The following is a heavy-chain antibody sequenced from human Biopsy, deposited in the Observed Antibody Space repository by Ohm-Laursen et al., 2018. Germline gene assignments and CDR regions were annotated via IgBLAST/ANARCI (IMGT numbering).Heavy chain of an antibody. J-gene: IGHJ6*02. Sequence: GTLSLTWTVSGGSISSYYWSWIRQPPGKGLECIGYIYYSGSTNYSPSLKSRVTMSVDTSKNQFSLKLSSVTAADTAVYYCARLWGGYHFHGMDVWGQGTTVTVSS. V-gene: IGHV4-59*08. CDR3: ARLWGGYHFHGMDV. CDR1: GGSISSYY. CDR2: IYYSGST. D-gene: IGHD7-27*01.